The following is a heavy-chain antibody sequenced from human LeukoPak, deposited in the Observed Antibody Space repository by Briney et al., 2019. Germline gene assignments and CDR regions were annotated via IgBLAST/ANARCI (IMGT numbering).Heavy chain of an antibody. Sequence: PSETLSLTCVFSGDSISDDSVNKNNWLNWVRQAPGEGLEWIGDVSLDGITNYNPSLLGRVTISLDKSAKQVSLRLTSATAADTAIYYCARDSSAPRSYFALDVWGQGTTVTVSS. CDR1: GDSISDDSVNKNNW. CDR2: VSLDGIT. D-gene: IGHD6-19*01. J-gene: IGHJ6*01. V-gene: IGHV4-4*02. CDR3: ARDSSAPRSYFALDV.